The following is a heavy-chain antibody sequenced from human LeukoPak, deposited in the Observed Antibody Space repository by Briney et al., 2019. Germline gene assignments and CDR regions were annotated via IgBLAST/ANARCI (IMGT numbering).Heavy chain of an antibody. J-gene: IGHJ6*02. CDR3: ARQYSSSWSPGSSYCGMDV. D-gene: IGHD6-13*01. V-gene: IGHV4-59*08. CDR1: GGSFSGYY. Sequence: SETLSLTCAVYGGSFSGYYWSWIRQPPGKGLEWIGYIYYSGSTNYNPSLKSRVTISVDTSKNQFSLKLSSVTAADTAVYYCARQYSSSWSPGSSYCGMDVWGQGTTVTVSS. CDR2: IYYSGST.